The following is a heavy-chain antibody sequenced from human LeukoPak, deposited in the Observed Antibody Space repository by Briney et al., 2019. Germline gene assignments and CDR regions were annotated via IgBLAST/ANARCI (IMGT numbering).Heavy chain of an antibody. CDR1: GFTLSDYY. V-gene: IGHV3-11*03. CDR2: ISPSSSYT. Sequence: GGSLRLSCAASGFTLSDYYMSWIRQAPGKGLEWVSYISPSSSYTDYADSVKGRFTISRDNAKNSLYLQMNSLRAEDTAVYSCAKFSPMTASHYFDFWGRGTLVTVSS. J-gene: IGHJ4*02. D-gene: IGHD2-21*02. CDR3: AKFSPMTASHYFDF.